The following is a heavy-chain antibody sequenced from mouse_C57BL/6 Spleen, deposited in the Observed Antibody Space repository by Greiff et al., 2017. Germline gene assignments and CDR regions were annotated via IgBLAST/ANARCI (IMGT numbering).Heavy chain of an antibody. CDR2: INPSNGGT. J-gene: IGHJ2*01. D-gene: IGHD1-1*01. Sequence: VQLQQPGTELVKPGASGKLSCKASGYTFTSYWMHWVKQRPGQGLEWIGNINPSNGGTNYNEKFKSKATLTVDKSSSTAYMQRSSLTSEDSAVYYCARGTVVARDYFDYWGQGTTLTVSS. CDR1: GYTFTSYW. CDR3: ARGTVVARDYFDY. V-gene: IGHV1-53*01.